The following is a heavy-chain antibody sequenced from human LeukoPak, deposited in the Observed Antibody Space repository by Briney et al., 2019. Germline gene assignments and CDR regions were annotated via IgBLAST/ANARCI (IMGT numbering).Heavy chain of an antibody. CDR2: ISYDGSNK. CDR3: ARGRYSSGWYAPEIWYYYGMDV. CDR1: GFTFSSYA. V-gene: IGHV3-30-3*01. J-gene: IGHJ6*02. D-gene: IGHD6-19*01. Sequence: GGSLRLSCAASGFTFSSYAMHWVRQAPGKGLEWVAVISYDGSNKYYADSVKGRFTISRDNSKNTLYLQMNSLRAEDTAVYYCARGRYSSGWYAPEIWYYYGMDVWGQGTTVTVSS.